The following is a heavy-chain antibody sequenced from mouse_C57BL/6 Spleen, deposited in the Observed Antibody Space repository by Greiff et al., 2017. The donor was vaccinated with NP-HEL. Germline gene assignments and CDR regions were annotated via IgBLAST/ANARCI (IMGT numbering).Heavy chain of an antibody. D-gene: IGHD2-12*01. Sequence: EVQLQQSGPELVKPGASVKMSCKASGYTFTDYNMHWVKQSHGKSLEWIGYINPNNGGTSYNQKFKGKATLTVNKSSSTAYMELRSLTSEASAVYYCARSEDDGGFAYWGQGTLVTVSA. J-gene: IGHJ3*01. CDR1: GYTFTDYN. CDR3: ARSEDDGGFAY. V-gene: IGHV1-22*01. CDR2: INPNNGGT.